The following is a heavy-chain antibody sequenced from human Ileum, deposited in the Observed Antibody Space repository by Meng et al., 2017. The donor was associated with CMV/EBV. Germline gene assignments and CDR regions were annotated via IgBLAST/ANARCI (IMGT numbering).Heavy chain of an antibody. V-gene: IGHV4-4*02. CDR2: VSHRGRT. CDR3: ARARRGHIVVVPAAIARGKHYYYYYYGMDV. J-gene: IGHJ6*02. D-gene: IGHD2-2*02. Sequence: PPGKGLGWIEDVSHRGRTHYNPSLQGGVNISVDKSKNQFSLKLSSVTAADTAVYYCARARRGHIVVVPAAIARGKHYYYYYYGMDVWGQGTTVTVSS.